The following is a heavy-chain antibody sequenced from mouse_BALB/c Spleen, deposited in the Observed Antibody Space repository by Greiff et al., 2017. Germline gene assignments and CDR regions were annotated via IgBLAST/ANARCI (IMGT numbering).Heavy chain of an antibody. CDR2: IYPGDGDT. CDR3: ARKAPGYGYSPY. V-gene: IGHV1-80*01. Sequence: QVQLKQSGAELVRPGSSVKISCKASGYAFSSYWMNWVKQRPGQGLEWIGQIYPGDGDTNYNGKFKGKATLTADKSSSTAYMQLSSLTSEDSAVYFCARKAPGYGYSPYWGQGTLVTVSA. CDR1: GYAFSSYW. D-gene: IGHD1-2*01. J-gene: IGHJ3*01.